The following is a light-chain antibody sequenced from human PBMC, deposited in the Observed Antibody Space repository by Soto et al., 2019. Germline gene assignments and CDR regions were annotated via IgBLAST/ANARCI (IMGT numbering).Light chain of an antibody. Sequence: QSVLTQPPSVSAAPGQKVTISCSGGSSNIGNNYVSWYQQLPGTAPKLVIYENNRRPSGIPDRFSGSKSGTSATLGITGLQAGDEADYFCGTWDSGLSVVFGGGTQLTVL. CDR1: SSNIGNNY. V-gene: IGLV1-51*02. CDR2: ENN. CDR3: GTWDSGLSVV. J-gene: IGLJ2*01.